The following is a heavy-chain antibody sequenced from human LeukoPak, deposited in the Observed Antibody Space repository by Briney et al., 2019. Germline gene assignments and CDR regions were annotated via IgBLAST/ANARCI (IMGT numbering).Heavy chain of an antibody. V-gene: IGHV3-33*08. CDR1: GFTFSSYG. Sequence: GESLRLSCAASGFTFSSYGMHWVRQAPGKGLEWVAVIWYDGSNKYYADSVKGRFTISRDNSKNTLYLQMNSLRAEDTAVYYCARSGSSGNYFDYWGQGTLVTVSS. J-gene: IGHJ4*02. CDR2: IWYDGSNK. CDR3: ARSGSSGNYFDY. D-gene: IGHD6-13*01.